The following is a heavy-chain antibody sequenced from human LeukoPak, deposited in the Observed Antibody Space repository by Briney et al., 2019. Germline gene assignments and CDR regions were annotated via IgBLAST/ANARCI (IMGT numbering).Heavy chain of an antibody. CDR3: ARGGSGSFSDS. CDR1: GYTFTTYG. D-gene: IGHD6-19*01. V-gene: IGHV1-18*01. CDR2: INPYNGNT. Sequence: ASVKVSCKASGYTFTTYGIAWVPQSPGQGLEWMGWINPYNGNTDFAQKLQGRVTLTTDTSTSTAYMELRSLRSDDTAMYYCARGGSGSFSDSWGQGTLVTVSS. J-gene: IGHJ4*02.